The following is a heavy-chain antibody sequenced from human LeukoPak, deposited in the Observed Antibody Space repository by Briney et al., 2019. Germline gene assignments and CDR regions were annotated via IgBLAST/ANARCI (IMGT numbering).Heavy chain of an antibody. Sequence: ASETLSLTCTVSGYSISTSYYWGWIRQPPGKGLEWIGRIYTSGSTNYNPSLKSRVTMSVDTSKNLFSLKLNSVTAADTAVYYCARAPTFGYWFDPWGQGTLVTVSS. V-gene: IGHV4-38-2*02. J-gene: IGHJ5*02. D-gene: IGHD3-10*02. CDR2: IYTSGST. CDR3: ARAPTFGYWFDP. CDR1: GYSISTSYY.